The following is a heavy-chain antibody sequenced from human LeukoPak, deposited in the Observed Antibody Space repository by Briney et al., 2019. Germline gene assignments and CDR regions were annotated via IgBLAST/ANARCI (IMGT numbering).Heavy chain of an antibody. V-gene: IGHV3-30*02. Sequence: GGSLRLSCAASGFTFSSYGMHWVRQAPGKGLEWVAFIRYDGSNKYYADSVKGRFAISRDNSKNTLYLQMNSLRAEDTAVYYCARGYCSGGSCWYYFDYWGQGTLVTVSS. D-gene: IGHD2-15*01. CDR2: IRYDGSNK. CDR1: GFTFSSYG. CDR3: ARGYCSGGSCWYYFDY. J-gene: IGHJ4*02.